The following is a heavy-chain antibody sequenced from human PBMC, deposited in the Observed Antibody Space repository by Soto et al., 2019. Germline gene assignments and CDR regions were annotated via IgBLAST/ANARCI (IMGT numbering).Heavy chain of an antibody. CDR1: GFTFSTSW. V-gene: IGHV3-7*05. CDR2: IKQDGSEE. D-gene: IGHD5-18*01. J-gene: IGHJ4*02. CDR3: TRGPRHSDAY. Sequence: EVQLVESGGGLVQPGGSLKISCSASGFTFSTSWMSWVRQAPGKGLEWVANIKQDGSEEYYVDSVKGRFTVSRDNAKNSLYLQMNSLRVEDTVVYCCTRGPRHSDAYWGLGTLVTVSS.